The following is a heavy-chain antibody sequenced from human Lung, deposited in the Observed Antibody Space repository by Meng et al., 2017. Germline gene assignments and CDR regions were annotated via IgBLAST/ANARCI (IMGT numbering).Heavy chain of an antibody. CDR2: IIPSSGDA. J-gene: IGHJ4*02. V-gene: IGHV1-2*06. CDR1: GYTFTDAY. Sequence: QGQLVQFGAEVKKPGASVKLSCRASGYTFTDAYVHWVRQAPGQGLEWMGRIIPSSGDANSAQKFLGRVTLTWDTSISTAYMELSSLRSDDTAIYYCARDGGNYDFDYWGQGTLVTVSS. CDR3: ARDGGNYDFDY. D-gene: IGHD1-7*01.